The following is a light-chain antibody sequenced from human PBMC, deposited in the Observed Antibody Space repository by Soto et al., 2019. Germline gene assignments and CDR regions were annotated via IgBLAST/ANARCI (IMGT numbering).Light chain of an antibody. CDR1: VLAKKY. V-gene: IGLV3-27*01. J-gene: IGLJ2*01. CDR2: KDS. CDR3: YSAADNNRV. Sequence: SYELTQPSSVSVSPGQTARITCSGDVLAKKYARWFQQKPDQAPVLVIYKDSERPSGIPERFSGSSSGTTVTLTISGAQVEDEADYYCYSAADNNRVFGGGTKVTVL.